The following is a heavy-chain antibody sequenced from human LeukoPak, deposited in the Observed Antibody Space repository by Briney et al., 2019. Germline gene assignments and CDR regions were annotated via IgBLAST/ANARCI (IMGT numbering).Heavy chain of an antibody. Sequence: SETLSLTCTVSGGSISSGGYYWSWIRQHPGKGLEWIGYIYYSGSTYYNPSLKSRVTMSVDTSKNQFSLKLSSVTAADTAVYYCARDKGGRSVTTWRPNYYYYVDVWGKGTTVTVSS. CDR3: ARDKGGRSVTTWRPNYYYYVDV. J-gene: IGHJ6*03. CDR1: GGSISSGGYY. D-gene: IGHD4-11*01. CDR2: IYYSGST. V-gene: IGHV4-31*03.